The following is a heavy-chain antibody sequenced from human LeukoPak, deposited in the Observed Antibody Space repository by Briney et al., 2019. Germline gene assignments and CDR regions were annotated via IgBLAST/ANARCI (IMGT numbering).Heavy chain of an antibody. V-gene: IGHV1-69*13. Sequence: ASVKVSCKASGGTFSSYAISWVRQAPGQGLEWMGGIIPIFGTANYAQKFQGRVTITADESTSTAYMELSSLRSEDTAVYYCAVREQWFSFDYWGQGTLVTVSS. D-gene: IGHD6-19*01. CDR3: AVREQWFSFDY. CDR1: GGTFSSYA. CDR2: IIPIFGTA. J-gene: IGHJ4*02.